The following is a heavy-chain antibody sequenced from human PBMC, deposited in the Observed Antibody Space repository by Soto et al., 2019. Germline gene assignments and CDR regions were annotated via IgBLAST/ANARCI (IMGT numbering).Heavy chain of an antibody. CDR1: GYTFTGYY. CDR3: ARFRVKVSSTSIYYYGMDV. V-gene: IGHV1-2*02. D-gene: IGHD2-2*01. Sequence: GASVKVSCKASGYTFTGYYMHWVRQAPGQGLEWMGWINPNSGGTNYAQKFQGRVTMTRDTSISTAYMELSRLRSDDTAVYYCARFRVKVSSTSIYYYGMDVWGQGTTVTVSS. CDR2: INPNSGGT. J-gene: IGHJ6*02.